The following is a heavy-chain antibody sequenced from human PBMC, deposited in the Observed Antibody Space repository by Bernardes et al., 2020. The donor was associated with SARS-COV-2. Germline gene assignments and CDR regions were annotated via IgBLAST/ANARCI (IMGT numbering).Heavy chain of an antibody. Sequence: GGPLRLCCASCGFTFNTCRMNWVRQAPGKGLEWVSSISSGDGYINYADSVKGRFTISRDNGKNSLHLQMNSLRAEDTAIYYCARARISRFYYFDYWGQGILVTVSS. J-gene: IGHJ4*02. CDR3: ARARISRFYYFDY. D-gene: IGHD3-10*01. CDR1: GFTFNTCR. V-gene: IGHV3-21*01. CDR2: ISSGDGYI.